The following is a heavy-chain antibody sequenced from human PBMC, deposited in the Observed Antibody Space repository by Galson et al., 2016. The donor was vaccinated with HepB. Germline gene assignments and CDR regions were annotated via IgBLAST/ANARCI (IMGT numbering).Heavy chain of an antibody. CDR3: VREGGGFLEWFPPVRDDY. Sequence: SLRLSCAASGFTFSSYWMHWVRQVPGKGLVWVSRIHSDGSSKSYADFVKGRFTISRDNAKNPLYLQMDSLRAEDTAVASCVREGGGFLEWFPPVRDDYWGQGTLVSVSS. V-gene: IGHV3-74*01. CDR2: IHSDGSSK. CDR1: GFTFSSYW. D-gene: IGHD3-3*01. J-gene: IGHJ4*02.